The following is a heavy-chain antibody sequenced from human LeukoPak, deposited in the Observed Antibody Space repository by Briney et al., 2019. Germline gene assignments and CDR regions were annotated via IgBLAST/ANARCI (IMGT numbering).Heavy chain of an antibody. Sequence: GGSLRLSCAASGFTFSSYWMSWVRQAPGKGLEWVANIKQDGSEKYYVDSVKGRFTISRDNAKNSLYLQMNSLRAEDTAVYYCARDLFSPGYSSSYYYYMDVWGKGTTVTVSS. CDR1: GFTFSSYW. V-gene: IGHV3-7*01. J-gene: IGHJ6*03. D-gene: IGHD6-13*01. CDR3: ARDLFSPGYSSSYYYYMDV. CDR2: IKQDGSEK.